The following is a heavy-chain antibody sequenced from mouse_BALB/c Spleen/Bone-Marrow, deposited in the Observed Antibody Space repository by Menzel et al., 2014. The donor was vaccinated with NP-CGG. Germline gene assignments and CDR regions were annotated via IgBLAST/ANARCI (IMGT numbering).Heavy chain of an antibody. D-gene: IGHD2-14*01. V-gene: IGHV1-67*01. CDR2: ISGYYGDA. CDR3: ARSGKVRNAMDY. CDR1: GYTFTDYA. J-gene: IGHJ4*01. Sequence: VMLVESGAELVRPGVSVKISCKGSGYTFTDYAIHWVKQSHAKSLEWIGLISGYYGDAIYNQKFKGKATMTVGKSSRTAYMDLARLTSEDSAIYYCARSGKVRNAMDYWGQGTSVTVSS.